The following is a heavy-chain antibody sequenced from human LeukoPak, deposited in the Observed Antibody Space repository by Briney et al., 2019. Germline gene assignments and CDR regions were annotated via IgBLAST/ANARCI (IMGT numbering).Heavy chain of an antibody. V-gene: IGHV3-21*04. D-gene: IGHD6-19*01. CDR2: ISISSNYI. CDR3: ARVYSSGWRYFDY. Sequence: GGSLRLSCAASGFTFSRYSLNWVRQAPGKGLEWVSSISISSNYIYYADSVKGRFTISRDDSKNTFYLQMNSLRVDDTAVYHCARVYSSGWRYFDYWGHGTLVAVSS. J-gene: IGHJ4*01. CDR1: GFTFSRYS.